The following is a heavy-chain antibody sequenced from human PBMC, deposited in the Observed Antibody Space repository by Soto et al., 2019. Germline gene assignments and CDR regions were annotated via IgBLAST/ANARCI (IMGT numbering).Heavy chain of an antibody. J-gene: IGHJ4*02. D-gene: IGHD3-10*01. Sequence: EVQILQSGGGLLQPGRSLRLSCAASGFSFSTYAMSWVRQAPGKRLEWVSTISGSGVTTYADSVKGRFTISRDNSKNTVYPQRKCLRVEETAVYYGAKPGYFGSGTSYNYYFVYWGQGTLVTVSS. CDR3: AKPGYFGSGTSYNYYFVY. V-gene: IGHV3-23*01. CDR2: ISGSGVTT. CDR1: GFSFSTYA.